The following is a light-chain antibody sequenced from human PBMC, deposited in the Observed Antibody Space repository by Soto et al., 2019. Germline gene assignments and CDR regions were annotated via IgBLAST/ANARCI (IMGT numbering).Light chain of an antibody. V-gene: IGLV2-14*01. CDR3: SSYTSSSTLDVV. CDR1: RSDVGGYNY. CDR2: EVS. Sequence: QSALTPPASVSGSPGQSITISCTGTRSDVGGYNYVSWYQQHPGKAPKLMIHEVSNRPSGVSNRFSGSKSGNTASLTISGLQAEDEADYYCSSYTSSSTLDVVFGGGTKLTVL. J-gene: IGLJ2*01.